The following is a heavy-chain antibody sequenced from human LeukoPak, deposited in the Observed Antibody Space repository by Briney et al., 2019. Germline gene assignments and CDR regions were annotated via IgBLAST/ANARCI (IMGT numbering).Heavy chain of an antibody. D-gene: IGHD3-22*01. CDR3: ARGSYYSDSSGYSTYHYYYMDV. J-gene: IGHJ6*03. CDR1: GGSISSYY. CDR2: IYYSGST. V-gene: IGHV4-59*01. Sequence: SETLSLTCTVSGGSISSYYWNWIRQPPGKGLEWIGYIYYSGSTNYNPSLKSRVTISVDTSKNQFSLKLSSVTAADTAVYFCARGSYYSDSSGYSTYHYYYMDVWGKGTTVTVSS.